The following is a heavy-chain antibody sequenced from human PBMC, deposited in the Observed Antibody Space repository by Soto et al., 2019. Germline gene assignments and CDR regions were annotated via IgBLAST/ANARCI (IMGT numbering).Heavy chain of an antibody. J-gene: IGHJ3*01. D-gene: IGHD3-10*01. V-gene: IGHV3-30*18. CDR1: GFSFSSYA. Sequence: QVQLVESGGGVVQPGTSLRLYCGASGFSFSSYAMNWVRQAPGKGLEWVAGISHDGSNTYYGDSVKGRFTISRDNSENTMFLQMNSTRAEDTAVYYCAKPSYGARSYYPDAFDVWGQGTSVTVSS. CDR3: AKPSYGARSYYPDAFDV. CDR2: ISHDGSNT.